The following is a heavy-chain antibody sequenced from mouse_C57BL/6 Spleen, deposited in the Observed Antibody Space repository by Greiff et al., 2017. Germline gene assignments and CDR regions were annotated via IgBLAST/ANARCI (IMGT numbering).Heavy chain of an antibody. Sequence: EVKLMESGPGLVKPSQSLSLTCSVTGYSITSGYYWNWIRQFPGNKLEWMGYISYDGSNNYNPSLKNRISITRDTSKNQFFLKLNSVTTEDTATYYCARVGYGSSYPFFDYWGQGTTLTVSS. V-gene: IGHV3-6*01. J-gene: IGHJ2*01. CDR3: ARVGYGSSYPFFDY. CDR1: GYSITSGYY. D-gene: IGHD1-1*01. CDR2: ISYDGSN.